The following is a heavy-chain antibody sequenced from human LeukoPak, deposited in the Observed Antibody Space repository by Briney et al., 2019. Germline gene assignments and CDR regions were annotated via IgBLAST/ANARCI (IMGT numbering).Heavy chain of an antibody. D-gene: IGHD2-15*01. V-gene: IGHV3-66*01. Sequence: GGSLRLSCAASGFSVSSNYMSWVRQAPGKGLEWVSVIFSGGSTYYADSVKGRFTIFRDNSKNTLHLQMNSLRAEDTAVYYCARDGFCSGGRCYVGGGWYFDLWGRGTLVTVSS. CDR2: IFSGGST. CDR3: ARDGFCSGGRCYVGGGWYFDL. J-gene: IGHJ2*01. CDR1: GFSVSSNY.